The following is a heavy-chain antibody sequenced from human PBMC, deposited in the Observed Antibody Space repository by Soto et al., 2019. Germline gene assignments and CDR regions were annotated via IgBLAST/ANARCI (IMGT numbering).Heavy chain of an antibody. J-gene: IGHJ4*02. Sequence: EVQLVESGGGLVQPGGSLRLSCAASGFTFSSYEMNWVRQAPGKGLEWVSYISSSGSTIYYADSVKGRFTISRDNAKNSLYLQMNSVRAEDTAVYYCARYNWNYESYYFDYWGQGTLVTVSS. V-gene: IGHV3-48*03. CDR2: ISSSGSTI. CDR1: GFTFSSYE. CDR3: ARYNWNYESYYFDY. D-gene: IGHD1-7*01.